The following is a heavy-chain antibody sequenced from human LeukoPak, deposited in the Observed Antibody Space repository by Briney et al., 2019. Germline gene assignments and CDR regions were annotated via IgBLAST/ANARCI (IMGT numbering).Heavy chain of an antibody. V-gene: IGHV3-21*01. CDR2: ISSSSSYI. J-gene: IGHJ6*02. D-gene: IGHD3-3*01. CDR3: ARGQYDFWSGYYMADPYYYYGMDV. CDR1: GFTFSSYS. Sequence: GGSLRLSCAASGFTFSSYSMNWVRQAPGKGLEWVSSISSSSSYIYYVDSVKGRFTISRDNAKNSLYLQMNSLRAEDTAVYYCARGQYDFWSGYYMADPYYYYGMDVWGQGTTVTVSS.